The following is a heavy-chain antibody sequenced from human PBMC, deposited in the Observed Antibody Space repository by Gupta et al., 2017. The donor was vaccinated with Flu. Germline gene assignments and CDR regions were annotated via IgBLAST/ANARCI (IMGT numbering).Heavy chain of an antibody. Sequence: EVQLLESGGGLVQPGGSLRLSCAASGFTSRSYAMSWVRQAPGKGLEWVSAINNSGGSTYYADSVKGRFSISRDNSKNTLYLQMNSLRAEDTAVYYCAKESPYGLPRQYYIDVWGKGTTVTVSS. J-gene: IGHJ6*03. V-gene: IGHV3-23*01. D-gene: IGHD4-17*01. CDR3: AKESPYGLPRQYYIDV. CDR2: INNSGGST. CDR1: GFTSRSYA.